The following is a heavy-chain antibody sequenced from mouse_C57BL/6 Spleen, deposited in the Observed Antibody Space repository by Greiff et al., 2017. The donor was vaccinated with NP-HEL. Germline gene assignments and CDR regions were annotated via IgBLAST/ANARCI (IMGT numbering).Heavy chain of an antibody. CDR1: GFNIKDDY. V-gene: IGHV14-4*01. J-gene: IGHJ2*01. CDR3: TTAGLGRDY. Sequence: VQLQQSGAELVRPGASVKLSCTASGFNIKDDYMHWVKQRPEQGLEWIGWIDPENGDTEYASKFQGKATITADTSSNTAYLQLSSLTSEDTAVYYCTTAGLGRDYWGQGTTLTVSS. CDR2: IDPENGDT. D-gene: IGHD4-1*01.